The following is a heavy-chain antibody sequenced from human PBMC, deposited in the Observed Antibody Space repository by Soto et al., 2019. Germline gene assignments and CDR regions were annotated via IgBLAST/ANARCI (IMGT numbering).Heavy chain of an antibody. J-gene: IGHJ5*02. CDR2: IYYSGST. CDR1: GGSISSSSYY. D-gene: IGHD3-22*01. Sequence: QLQLQESGPGLVKPSETLSLTCTVSGGSISSSSYYWGWIRQPPGKGLEWIGSIYYSGSTSYNPSLKSRVTMSEDSSKNQFSLKLSSVTAADTAVYYCARSRSIVVITTEWWFDPWCQGTLVTVSS. CDR3: ARSRSIVVITTEWWFDP. V-gene: IGHV4-39*01.